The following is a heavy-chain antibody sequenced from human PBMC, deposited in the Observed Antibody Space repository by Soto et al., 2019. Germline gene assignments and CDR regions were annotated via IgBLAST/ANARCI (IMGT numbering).Heavy chain of an antibody. D-gene: IGHD1-20*01. J-gene: IGHJ6*02. CDR1: VDSISTYY. CDR3: ARYSNNWFQTEGMDV. Sequence: SETLSLTCTVSVDSISTYYWSWIRRPAGKGLEWIGRIDAGGNTNYNPSLKSRVTMSADTSKKQFSLKLTSVTAADTAVYYCARYSNNWFQTEGMDVWGQGTTVTVFS. V-gene: IGHV4-4*07. CDR2: IDAGGNT.